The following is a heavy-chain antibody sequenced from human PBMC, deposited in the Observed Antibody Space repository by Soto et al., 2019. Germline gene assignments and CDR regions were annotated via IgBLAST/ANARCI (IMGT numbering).Heavy chain of an antibody. CDR2: IGSSGSST. CDR3: VTGGGFCTSSSCYAGFDY. V-gene: IGHV3-23*01. D-gene: IGHD2-2*01. J-gene: IGHJ4*02. Sequence: GGSLRLSCAASGFTFTSYAMSWVRQAPGKGLEWVSAIGSSGSSTFYADSVKGRFTISRDNSKNTLFLQLNSLGAEDTAVYYCVTGGGFCTSSSCYAGFDYWGQGALVTVSS. CDR1: GFTFTSYA.